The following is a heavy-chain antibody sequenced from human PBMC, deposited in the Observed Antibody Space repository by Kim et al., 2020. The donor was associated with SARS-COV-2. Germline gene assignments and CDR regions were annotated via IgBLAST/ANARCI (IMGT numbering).Heavy chain of an antibody. Sequence: GGSLRLSCAASGFTFSSYGMHWVRQAPGKGLEWVAVIWYDGSNKYYADSVKGRFTISRDNSKNTLYLQMNSLRAEDTAVYYCARGYEGIAVAGTQRYYYYGMDVWGQGTTVTVSS. J-gene: IGHJ6*02. D-gene: IGHD6-19*01. CDR2: IWYDGSNK. V-gene: IGHV3-33*01. CDR3: ARGYEGIAVAGTQRYYYYGMDV. CDR1: GFTFSSYG.